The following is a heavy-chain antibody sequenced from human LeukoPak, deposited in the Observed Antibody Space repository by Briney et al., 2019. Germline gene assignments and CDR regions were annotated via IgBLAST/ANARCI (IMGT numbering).Heavy chain of an antibody. D-gene: IGHD5/OR15-5a*01. Sequence: PSETLSLTCTVSGASISTYYWSWIRHPAGKGLEWIGRIFASGSTNYNPSLKNRLDMSVHTSKNQFSLNLTSVTAADTAMYYCVQDGPLRSDYWGQGTLVTVSS. CDR2: IFASGST. J-gene: IGHJ4*02. CDR1: GASISTYY. V-gene: IGHV4-4*07. CDR3: VQDGPLRSDY.